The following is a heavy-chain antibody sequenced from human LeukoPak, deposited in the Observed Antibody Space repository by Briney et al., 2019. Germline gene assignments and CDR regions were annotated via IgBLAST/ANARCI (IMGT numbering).Heavy chain of an antibody. Sequence: GGSLRFSCTASGFIFSDYSMNWVRQTPGKGLEWISYISRSGSTRHDADSARGRFTISRDNAKNSLYLQMYSLRADDTAVYYCAREGEIRGGVIFPRPFDYWGQGTRVSVSS. CDR1: GFIFSDYS. J-gene: IGHJ4*02. D-gene: IGHD3-10*01. CDR3: AREGEIRGGVIFPRPFDY. CDR2: ISRSGSTR. V-gene: IGHV3-48*01.